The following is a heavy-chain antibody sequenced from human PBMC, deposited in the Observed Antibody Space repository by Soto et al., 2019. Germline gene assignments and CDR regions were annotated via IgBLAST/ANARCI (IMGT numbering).Heavy chain of an antibody. Sequence: EVQVLESGGGLVQPGGSLRLSCAASGFTFSSYAMTWVRQAPGKGLEWVSSIGGSGGSTFYADSVKGRFTISRDNSKNTLYLQMNSLRVEDTAVYYCAKDSMIRGVNGMDVWGHGTTVTVSS. CDR1: GFTFSSYA. J-gene: IGHJ6*02. CDR2: IGGSGGST. D-gene: IGHD3-10*01. CDR3: AKDSMIRGVNGMDV. V-gene: IGHV3-23*01.